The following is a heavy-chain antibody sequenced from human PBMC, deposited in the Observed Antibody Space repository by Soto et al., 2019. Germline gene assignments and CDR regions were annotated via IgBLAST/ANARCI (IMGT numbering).Heavy chain of an antibody. V-gene: IGHV4-30-4*01. CDR2: IYYSGST. CDR1: CGSISSGDYY. J-gene: IGHJ4*02. Sequence: SETLSLTCTVSCGSISSGDYYWSWIRQPPGKGLEWIGYIYYSGSTYYNPSLKSRFTISVDTSKNQFSLKLSSVTAADTAVYYCAREVRGRSPHFDYWGQGTLVTVSS. CDR3: AREVRGRSPHFDY. D-gene: IGHD3-10*01.